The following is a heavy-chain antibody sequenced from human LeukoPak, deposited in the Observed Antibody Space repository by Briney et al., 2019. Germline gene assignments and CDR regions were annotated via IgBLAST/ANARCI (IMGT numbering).Heavy chain of an antibody. J-gene: IGHJ3*02. CDR3: TRGMVGATAADI. V-gene: IGHV4-4*02. CDR1: GDSISSTNW. CDR2: IYHSGST. D-gene: IGHD2-15*01. Sequence: SETLSLTCAVSGDSISSTNWWSWVRQPPGKGLEWIGEIYHSGSTNYNPSLKSRVTISVDKSKNQFSLKLSSVTAADTAVYYCTRGMVGATAADIWGQGTVVTVSS.